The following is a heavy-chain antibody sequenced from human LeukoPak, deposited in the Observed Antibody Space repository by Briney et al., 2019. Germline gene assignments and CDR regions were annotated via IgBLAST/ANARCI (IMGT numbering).Heavy chain of an antibody. CDR2: ISWNSGSI. Sequence: GGSLRLSCAASGFTVSNNYISWVRQAPGKGLEWVSGISWNSGSIGYADSVKGRLTISRDNAKNSLYLQMNSLRAEDTALYYCAKDRSSSGWYSGGAFDIWGQGTMVTVSS. J-gene: IGHJ3*02. V-gene: IGHV3-9*01. CDR3: AKDRSSSGWYSGGAFDI. CDR1: GFTVSNNY. D-gene: IGHD6-19*01.